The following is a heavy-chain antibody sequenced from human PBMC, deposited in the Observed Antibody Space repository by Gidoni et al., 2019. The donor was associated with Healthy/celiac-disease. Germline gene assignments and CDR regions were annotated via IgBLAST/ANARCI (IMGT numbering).Heavy chain of an antibody. D-gene: IGHD3-10*01. CDR3: AHNDYGSGSYYKEPTPFDY. Sequence: QITLKESGPTLVKPTQTLTLTCTFSGFSLSTSGVGVGWIRQPPGKALEWLALIYWDDDKRYSPSLKSRLTITKDTSKNQVVLTMTNMDPVDTATYYCAHNDYGSGSYYKEPTPFDYWGQGTLVTVSS. V-gene: IGHV2-5*02. CDR2: IYWDDDK. J-gene: IGHJ4*02. CDR1: GFSLSTSGVG.